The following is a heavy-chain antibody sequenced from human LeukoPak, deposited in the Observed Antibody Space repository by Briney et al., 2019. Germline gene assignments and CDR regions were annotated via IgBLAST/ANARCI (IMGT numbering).Heavy chain of an antibody. V-gene: IGHV3-23*01. J-gene: IGHJ4*02. Sequence: PGVSLRLSCAASGFRFSNFAMSCVRHAPGKALEWVSLIIGSSGDTLYADSVKGRFTISRDISKNRLYLQMKSLRAEDTALYYCAKGAYDYIEMGYFDDWGQGTLVTVSS. CDR1: GFRFSNFA. CDR3: AKGAYDYIEMGYFDD. CDR2: IIGSSGDT. D-gene: IGHD5-12*01.